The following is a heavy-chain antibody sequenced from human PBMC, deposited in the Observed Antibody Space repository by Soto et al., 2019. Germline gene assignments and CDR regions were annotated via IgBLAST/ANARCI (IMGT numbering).Heavy chain of an antibody. Sequence: QVQLVQSGAEVKKPGASVKVSCKASGYTFTSYYMHWVRQAPGQGLEWMGIINPSGGSTSYARKCQGRVTMTRDTATSTVYMELSSLRSEDTAVYYCARVTVGYCSGDSCYEYDFDYWGQGTLVTVSS. J-gene: IGHJ4*02. CDR2: INPSGGST. V-gene: IGHV1-46*01. D-gene: IGHD2-15*01. CDR1: GYTFTSYY. CDR3: ARVTVGYCSGDSCYEYDFDY.